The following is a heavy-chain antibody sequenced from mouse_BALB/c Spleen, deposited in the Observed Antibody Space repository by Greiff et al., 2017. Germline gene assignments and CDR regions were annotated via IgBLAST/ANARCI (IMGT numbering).Heavy chain of an antibody. CDR1: GFTFSDYY. J-gene: IGHJ4*01. V-gene: IGHV5-4*02. CDR2: ISDGGSYT. D-gene: IGHD1-1*01. CDR3: ARASYDDYAMDY. Sequence: DVMLVESGGGLVKPGGSLKLSCAASGFTFSDYYMYWVRQTPEKRLEWVATISDGGSYTYYPDSVKGRFTISRDNAKNNLYLQMSSLKSEDTAMYYCARASYDDYAMDYWGQGTSVTVSS.